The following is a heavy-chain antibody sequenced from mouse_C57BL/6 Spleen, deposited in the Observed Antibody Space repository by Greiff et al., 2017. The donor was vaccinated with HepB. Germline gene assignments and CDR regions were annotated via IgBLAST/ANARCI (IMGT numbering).Heavy chain of an antibody. CDR2: ISSGSSTI. V-gene: IGHV5-17*01. CDR1: GFTFSDYG. CDR3: TRGDYDRYFDG. D-gene: IGHD2-4*01. J-gene: IGHJ1*03. Sequence: DVKLVESGGGLVKPGGSLKLSCAASGFTFSDYGMHWVRQAPEKGLEWVAYISSGSSTIYYADTVKGRFTISRDKAKNTLFLQMTSLRSEDTAMYYCTRGDYDRYFDGWGTGTTVTVSS.